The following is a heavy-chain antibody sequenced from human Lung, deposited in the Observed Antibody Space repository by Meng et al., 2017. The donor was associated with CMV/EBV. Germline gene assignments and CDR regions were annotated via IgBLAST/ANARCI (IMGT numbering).Heavy chain of an antibody. J-gene: IGHJ4*02. Sequence: GSLRLSCTVSGGSISSSSYYWGWIRQPPGKGLEWIGSIYYSGSTYYNPSLKSRVTISVDTSKNQFSLKLSSVTAADTAVYYCASRNYDFWSGYWRGNFDYWGQGXLVTVSS. CDR1: GGSISSSSYY. CDR3: ASRNYDFWSGYWRGNFDY. D-gene: IGHD3-3*01. CDR2: IYYSGST. V-gene: IGHV4-39*07.